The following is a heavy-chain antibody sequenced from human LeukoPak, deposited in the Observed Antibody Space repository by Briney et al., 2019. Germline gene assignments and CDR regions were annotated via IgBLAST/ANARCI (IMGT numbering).Heavy chain of an antibody. Sequence: GGSLRLSCAASGFTFSSYEMHWVRQATGKGLEWVSAIGTAGDPYYPGSVKGRFTISRENAKNSLYLQMNSLRAGDTAVYYCARSVTYYYGSGSYWYFDLWGRGTLVTVSS. CDR1: GFTFSSYE. CDR3: ARSVTYYYGSGSYWYFDL. J-gene: IGHJ2*01. CDR2: IGTAGDP. D-gene: IGHD3-10*01. V-gene: IGHV3-13*05.